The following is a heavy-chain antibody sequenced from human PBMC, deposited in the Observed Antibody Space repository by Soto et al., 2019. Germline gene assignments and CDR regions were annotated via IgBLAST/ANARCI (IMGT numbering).Heavy chain of an antibody. D-gene: IGHD3-22*01. CDR3: AKLSARYYYDSSGYGVAFDY. V-gene: IGHV3-23*01. Sequence: PGGSLRLSCAASGFTFSSYAMSWVRQAPGKGLEWVSAISGSGGSTYYADSVKGLFTISRDNSKNTLYLQMNSLRAEDTAVYYCAKLSARYYYDSSGYGVAFDYWGQGTLVTVSS. CDR1: GFTFSSYA. CDR2: ISGSGGST. J-gene: IGHJ4*02.